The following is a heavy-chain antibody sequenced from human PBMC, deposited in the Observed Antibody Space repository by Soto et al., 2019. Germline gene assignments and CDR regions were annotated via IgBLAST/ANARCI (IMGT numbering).Heavy chain of an antibody. CDR1: GFTFSSYS. CDR2: ISSSSSYI. V-gene: IGHV3-21*01. CDR3: AKAAKYYDYGMDV. J-gene: IGHJ6*02. Sequence: GRSLRLSCAASGFTFSSYSMNWVRQAPGKGLEWVSSISSSSSYIYYADSVKGRFTISRDNAKNSLYLQMNSLRAEDTAVYYCAKAAKYYDYGMDVWGQGNTVTVS.